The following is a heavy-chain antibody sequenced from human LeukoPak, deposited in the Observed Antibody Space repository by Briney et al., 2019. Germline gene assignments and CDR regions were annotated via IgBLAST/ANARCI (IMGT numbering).Heavy chain of an antibody. CDR2: IYTSGST. CDR3: ARADYYDILTGYYNDAFDI. D-gene: IGHD3-9*01. Sequence: SETLSLTCTVSGGSISSYYWSWIRQPAGKGLEWIGRIYTSGSTNYNPSLKSRVTMSVDTSKNQFSLKLSSVTAADTAVYYCARADYYDILTGYYNDAFDIWGQGTMVTVSS. V-gene: IGHV4-4*07. J-gene: IGHJ3*02. CDR1: GGSISSYY.